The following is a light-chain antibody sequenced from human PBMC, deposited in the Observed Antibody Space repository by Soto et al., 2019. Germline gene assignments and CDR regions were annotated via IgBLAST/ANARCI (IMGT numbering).Light chain of an antibody. CDR2: GVS. J-gene: IGKJ4*01. Sequence: EVVLTQSPGTLSLSPGERATLSCRASQSVRSNYLAWYQQKPVQAPRLLIYGVSTSSTGIPDRFSGSGSGTGFSLTISRLEPEVFAMYYCQQYFTSPLTFGGGTKVEIK. CDR3: QQYFTSPLT. CDR1: QSVRSNY. V-gene: IGKV3-20*01.